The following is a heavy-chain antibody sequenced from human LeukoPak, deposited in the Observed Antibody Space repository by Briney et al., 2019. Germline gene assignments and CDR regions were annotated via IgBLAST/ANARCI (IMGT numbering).Heavy chain of an antibody. CDR2: IYKSGIT. J-gene: IGHJ4*02. Sequence: PSETLSLTCAISGGSISNYYWNWIRQPPGKGLEWIGYIYKSGITNYNPSLKSRVTISVDTSKNQFSLRLSSVTAADTAVYYCARSNTATLEWLLFFDYWGQGTLVTVSS. D-gene: IGHD3-3*01. V-gene: IGHV4-59*12. CDR1: GGSISNYY. CDR3: ARSNTATLEWLLFFDY.